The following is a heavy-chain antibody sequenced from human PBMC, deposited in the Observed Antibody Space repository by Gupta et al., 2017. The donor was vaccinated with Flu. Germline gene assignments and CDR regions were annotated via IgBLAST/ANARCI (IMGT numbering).Heavy chain of an antibody. D-gene: IGHD1-1*01. CDR3: AKGANWAFEI. V-gene: IGHV3-23*01. J-gene: IGHJ3*02. Sequence: EVQLLESGGGLAQPGGSLRLSCAASGFTFSSYAMRWVRQALGKGLEWVSTISGSGSNTYYADSVKGRFTISGDSSKKTVYLQMNSLRAEDTAVYYCAKGANWAFEIWGQGTMVTVSS. CDR1: GFTFSSYA. CDR2: ISGSGSNT.